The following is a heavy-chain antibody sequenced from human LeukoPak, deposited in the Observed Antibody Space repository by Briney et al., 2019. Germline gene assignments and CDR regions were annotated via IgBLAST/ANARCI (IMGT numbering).Heavy chain of an antibody. Sequence: ASVEVSCKVSGYTLTELSMHWVRQAPGKGLEWMGGFDPEDGETIYAQKFQGRVTMTEDTSTDTAYMDLSSLRSEDTAVYYCATYGDYDKGYWGQGTLVTVSS. V-gene: IGHV1-24*01. CDR3: ATYGDYDKGY. CDR2: FDPEDGET. J-gene: IGHJ4*02. D-gene: IGHD4-17*01. CDR1: GYTLTELS.